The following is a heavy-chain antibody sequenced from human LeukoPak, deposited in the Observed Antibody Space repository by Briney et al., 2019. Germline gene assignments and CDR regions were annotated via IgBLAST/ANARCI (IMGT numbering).Heavy chain of an antibody. Sequence: ASVKVSCKASGYTFTGYYMHWVRQAPGQGLEWMGWINPNSGGTNYAQKFQGRVTMTTDTSTTTAYMELRSLRSDDTAVYFCARRANYYASSAYYYGLYYFDYWGQGTLVTVSS. D-gene: IGHD3-22*01. V-gene: IGHV1-2*02. CDR3: ARRANYYASSAYYYGLYYFDY. CDR1: GYTFTGYY. CDR2: INPNSGGT. J-gene: IGHJ4*02.